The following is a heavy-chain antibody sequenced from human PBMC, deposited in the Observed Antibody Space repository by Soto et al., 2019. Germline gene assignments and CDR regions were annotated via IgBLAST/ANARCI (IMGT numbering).Heavy chain of an antibody. Sequence: ASVKVSCKASGYTFTRYGISWVRQAPGQGLEWMGWISGYNGDANYAQRFQGRVSMTIDTSTTTAYMELRTLTPDDTAVYYCARLLYEGPYYDYYYGMDVWGQGTTVTVSS. CDR1: GYTFTRYG. CDR2: ISGYNGDA. J-gene: IGHJ6*02. V-gene: IGHV1-18*01. D-gene: IGHD2-8*01. CDR3: ARLLYEGPYYDYYYGMDV.